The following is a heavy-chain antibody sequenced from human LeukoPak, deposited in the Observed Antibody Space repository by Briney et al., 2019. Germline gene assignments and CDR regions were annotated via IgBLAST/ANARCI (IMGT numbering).Heavy chain of an antibody. V-gene: IGHV1-69*04. CDR2: IIPILGIA. CDR1: GGTFSSYT. CDR3: ARDRAGYCSGGSCYP. J-gene: IGHJ5*02. D-gene: IGHD2-15*01. Sequence: VASVKVSCKASGGTFSSYTISWVRQAPGQGREWMGRIIPILGIANYAQKFQGRVTITADKSTSTAYMELSSLRSEDTAVYYCARDRAGYCSGGSCYPWGQGTLVTVSS.